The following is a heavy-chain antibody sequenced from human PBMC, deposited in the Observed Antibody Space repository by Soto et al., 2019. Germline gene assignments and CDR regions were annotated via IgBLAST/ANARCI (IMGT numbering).Heavy chain of an antibody. CDR3: AKGWAFYFDS. CDR1: GFTFSNYA. V-gene: IGHV3-23*01. CDR2: IDGSGYST. Sequence: GGSLRLSCAASGFTFSNYAMGWVRQAPGKGLEWVSSIDGSGYSTYYADSVKGRFTISRDNSKNTLYLQMNSLRAEDTAVYYCAKGWAFYFDSWGQGTLVTVSS. J-gene: IGHJ4*02.